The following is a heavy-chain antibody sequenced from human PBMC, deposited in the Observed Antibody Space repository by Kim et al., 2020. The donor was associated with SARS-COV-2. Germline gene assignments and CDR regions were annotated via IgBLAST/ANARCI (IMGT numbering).Heavy chain of an antibody. CDR3: ARGGGEGLAAAGKPTPLYYFDY. J-gene: IGHJ4*02. CDR1: GGTFSSYA. V-gene: IGHV1-69*13. Sequence: SVKVSCKASGGTFSSYAISWVRQAPGQGLEWMGGIIPIFGTANYAQKFQGRVTITADESTSTAYMELSSLRSEDTAVYYCARGGGEGLAAAGKPTPLYYFDYWGQGTLVTVSS. D-gene: IGHD6-13*01. CDR2: IIPIFGTA.